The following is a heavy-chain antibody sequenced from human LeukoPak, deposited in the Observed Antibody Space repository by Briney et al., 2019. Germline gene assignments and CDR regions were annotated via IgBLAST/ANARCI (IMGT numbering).Heavy chain of an antibody. CDR3: ARDKVEYQLLYAFDI. V-gene: IGHV1-69*01. CDR2: IIPIFGTA. CDR1: GGTFSSYA. J-gene: IGHJ3*02. D-gene: IGHD2-2*01. Sequence: SVKVSCKASGGTFSSYAISWVRQAPGQGLEWMGGIIPIFGTANYAQKFQGRVTITADESTSTAYMELSSLRSEDTAVYYCARDKVEYQLLYAFDIWGQGTVVTVSS.